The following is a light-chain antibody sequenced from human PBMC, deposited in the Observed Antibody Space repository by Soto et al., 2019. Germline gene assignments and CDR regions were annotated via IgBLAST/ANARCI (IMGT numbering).Light chain of an antibody. CDR2: GNS. J-gene: IGLJ2*01. CDR3: QSYDSSLDVV. Sequence: QSVLTQPPSVSGAPGQRVTICCTGSSSNIGAGYDVHWYQQLPGTAPKLLIYGNSNRPSGVPDRFSGSKSGTSASLAITGLQAEDEADYYCQSYDSSLDVVFGEGTKLTVL. CDR1: SSNIGAGYD. V-gene: IGLV1-40*01.